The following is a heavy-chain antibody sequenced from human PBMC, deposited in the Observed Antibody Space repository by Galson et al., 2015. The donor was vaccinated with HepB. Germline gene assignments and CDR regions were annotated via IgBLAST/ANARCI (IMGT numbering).Heavy chain of an antibody. V-gene: IGHV1-69*13. D-gene: IGHD3-9*01. J-gene: IGHJ3*02. CDR3: ASGITIVHAFDI. CDR2: IIPIFGTA. CDR1: GGTFSSYA. Sequence: SVKVSCKASGGTFSSYAISWVRQAPGQGLEWMGGIIPIFGTANYAQKFQGRVTITADESTSTAYMELSSLRSEDTAVYYCASGITIVHAFDIWGQGTMVTVSS.